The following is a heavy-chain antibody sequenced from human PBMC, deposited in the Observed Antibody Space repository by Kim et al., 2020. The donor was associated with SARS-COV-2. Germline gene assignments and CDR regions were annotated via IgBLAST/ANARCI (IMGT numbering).Heavy chain of an antibody. Sequence: GGSLRLSCAASGFTFSSYAMSWVRQAPGKGLEWVSGISGSGGSTYYADSVKGRLTISRDNSKNTLYLQMNSLRAEDTAVYYCAKDNQRWIQLWSIDQWGQGTLVTVSS. CDR2: ISGSGGST. V-gene: IGHV3-23*01. CDR3: AKDNQRWIQLWSIDQ. J-gene: IGHJ4*02. CDR1: GFTFSSYA. D-gene: IGHD5-18*01.